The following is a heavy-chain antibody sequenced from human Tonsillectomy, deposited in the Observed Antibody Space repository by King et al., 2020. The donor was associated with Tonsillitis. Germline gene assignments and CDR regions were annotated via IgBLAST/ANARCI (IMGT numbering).Heavy chain of an antibody. CDR1: GFTFDDYA. Sequence: EVQLVESGGGLVQPGRSLRLSCAASGFTFDDYAMHWVRQAPGKGLEWVSGISWNSGSIAYADSVKGRFTITRDNAKNSLYLQMNSLRVEDTALYYCAKDMFRGYSYGDWGIVDFWGQGTLVTVSS. D-gene: IGHD5-18*01. J-gene: IGHJ4*02. CDR3: AKDMFRGYSYGDWGIVDF. CDR2: ISWNSGSI. V-gene: IGHV3-9*01.